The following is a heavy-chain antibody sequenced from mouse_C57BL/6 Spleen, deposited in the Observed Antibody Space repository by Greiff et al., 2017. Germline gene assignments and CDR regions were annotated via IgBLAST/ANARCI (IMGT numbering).Heavy chain of an antibody. Sequence: QVQLQQSGAELAKPGASVKLSCKASGYTFTSYWMHWVKQRPGQGLEWIGYINPSSGYTKYNQKFKDEATLTADKSSSTAYMQLSSLTYEDSAVYYCARSRSPDYWGQGTTLTVSS. CDR1: GYTFTSYW. J-gene: IGHJ2*01. V-gene: IGHV1-7*01. CDR2: INPSSGYT. CDR3: ARSRSPDY.